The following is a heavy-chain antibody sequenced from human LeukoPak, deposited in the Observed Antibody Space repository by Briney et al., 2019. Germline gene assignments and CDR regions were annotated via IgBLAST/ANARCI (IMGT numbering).Heavy chain of an antibody. D-gene: IGHD3-22*01. Sequence: SEPLSLTCTVSGGSISSYYWSWIRQPPGKGREWFGYICYSGSTIYTPSLQRRVTISVDTSTNQFSLKLSSVTAADTAVYYCARDRWYYYDSSGYYYSGAFDIWGQGTMDSVSS. CDR3: ARDRWYYYDSSGYYYSGAFDI. CDR2: ICYSGST. V-gene: IGHV4-59*13. CDR1: GGSISSYY. J-gene: IGHJ3*02.